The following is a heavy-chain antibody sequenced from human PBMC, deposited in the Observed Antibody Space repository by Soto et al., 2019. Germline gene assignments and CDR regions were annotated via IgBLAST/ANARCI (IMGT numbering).Heavy chain of an antibody. V-gene: IGHV6-1*01. CDR3: ARDREGYCSSSTCYQTPQYFYGMDV. Sequence: QTLSLTCAISEDSLSSDSAAWNWIRQSPSRGLEWLGRTYYRSQWYYDYAVSVKSRITINPDTSKNQFSLQLNSVTPEDTAVYYCARDREGYCSSSTCYQTPQYFYGMDVWGQGTTVTVSS. CDR2: TYYRSQWYY. J-gene: IGHJ6*02. D-gene: IGHD2-2*01. CDR1: EDSLSSDSAA.